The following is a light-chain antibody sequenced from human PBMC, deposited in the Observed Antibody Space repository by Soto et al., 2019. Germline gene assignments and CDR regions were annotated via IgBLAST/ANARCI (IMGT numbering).Light chain of an antibody. CDR2: GAS. Sequence: EIVMTQSPATLSVSPGESATLSCRASQSVSSNLAWYQQKPGQAPRLLIYGASTRATGIPARFSGSGSGTEFTLTISSLQSEDFAVYYCQQYNNWPPYTFGRGTKLEIK. J-gene: IGKJ2*01. V-gene: IGKV3-15*01. CDR3: QQYNNWPPYT. CDR1: QSVSSN.